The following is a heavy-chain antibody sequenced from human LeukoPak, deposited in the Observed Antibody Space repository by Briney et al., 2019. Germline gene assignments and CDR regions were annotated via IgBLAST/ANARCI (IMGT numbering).Heavy chain of an antibody. CDR2: IYYSGST. V-gene: IGHV4-31*03. D-gene: IGHD2-21*02. Sequence: SETLSLTCTVSGDSISSGGYYWSWIRQHPGKGLDWIGCIYYSGSTCYNPSLKSRVSISEDTSKNQFSLRLSSMTAADTAVYYCAALLGDGSIDYWGQGTLVTVSS. CDR3: AALLGDGSIDY. J-gene: IGHJ4*02. CDR1: GDSISSGGYY.